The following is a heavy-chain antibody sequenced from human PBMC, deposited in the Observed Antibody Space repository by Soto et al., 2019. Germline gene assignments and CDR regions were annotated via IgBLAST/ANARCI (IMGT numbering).Heavy chain of an antibody. CDR2: ISGDGTRT. Sequence: EVQLVESGGDLIQPGGSLRLSCVGSGFSFGDDWMHWVRQAPGKGLVWVSRISGDGTRTNYADLVNGRFTISRDNARNTLYLQMSSLRVEDTAVYYCARRLPAAGTFGNWGQGTLVTVSS. J-gene: IGHJ4*02. V-gene: IGHV3-74*01. D-gene: IGHD2-2*01. CDR1: GFSFGDDW. CDR3: ARRLPAAGTFGN.